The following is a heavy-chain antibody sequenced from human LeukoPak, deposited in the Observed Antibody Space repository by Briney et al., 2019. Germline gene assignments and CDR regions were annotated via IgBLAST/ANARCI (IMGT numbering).Heavy chain of an antibody. J-gene: IGHJ4*02. CDR2: IIPIFGTA. CDR1: GGTFSSYA. CDR3: ARDGGGDYYFDY. Sequence: SVKVSCKASGGTFSSYAISRVRQAPGQGLEWMGGIIPIFGTANYAQKFQGRVTITADESTSTAYMELSSLRSEDTAVYYCARDGGGDYYFDYWGQGTLVTVSS. V-gene: IGHV1-69*13. D-gene: IGHD3-10*01.